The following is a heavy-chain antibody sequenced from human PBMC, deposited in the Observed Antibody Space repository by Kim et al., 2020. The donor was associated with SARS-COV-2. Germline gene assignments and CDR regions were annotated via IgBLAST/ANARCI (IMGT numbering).Heavy chain of an antibody. CDR3: ARTQAVVITGTTSTFDY. V-gene: IGHV5-10-1*01. CDR1: GYSFTSYW. J-gene: IGHJ4*02. CDR2: IDPSDSYT. D-gene: IGHD1-7*01. Sequence: GESLKISCKGSGYSFTSYWISWVRQMPGKGLEWMGRIDPSDSYTNYSPSFQGHVTISADKSISTAYLQWSSLKASDTAMYYCARTQAVVITGTTSTFDYWGQGTLVTVSS.